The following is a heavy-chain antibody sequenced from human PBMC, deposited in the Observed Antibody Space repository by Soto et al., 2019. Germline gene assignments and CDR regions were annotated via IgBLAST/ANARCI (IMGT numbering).Heavy chain of an antibody. D-gene: IGHD5-18*01. V-gene: IGHV4-28*01. CDR1: AYSISSRKW. CDR2: MFYSGRT. J-gene: IGHJ4*02. Sequence: SETLSLTCAVSAYSISSRKWWGWIRQPPGKGLEWIGYMFYSGRTYYNPSLESRVTMVVDTSNNQCSLKLTSVTAVDTAVYFCASKPDSLYYFDYWGQGTLVTVS. CDR3: ASKPDSLYYFDY.